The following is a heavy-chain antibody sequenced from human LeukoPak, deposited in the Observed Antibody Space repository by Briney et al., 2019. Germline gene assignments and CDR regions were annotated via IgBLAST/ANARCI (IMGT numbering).Heavy chain of an antibody. CDR1: GYSFTSYW. J-gene: IGHJ4*02. D-gene: IGHD6-13*01. CDR2: IDPSDSYT. CDR3: ARHPYSSTWYDY. V-gene: IGHV5-10-1*01. Sequence: GESLKISYKGSGYSFTSYWISWVRQMPGKGLEWTGRIDPSDSYTNYSPSLQGHVTISADKSISTVYLQWSSLKASDTAMYYCARHPYSSTWYDYWGQGTLVTVSS.